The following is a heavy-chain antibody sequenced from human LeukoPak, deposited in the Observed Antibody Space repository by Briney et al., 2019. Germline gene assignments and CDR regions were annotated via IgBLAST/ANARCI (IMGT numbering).Heavy chain of an antibody. V-gene: IGHV4-59*08. J-gene: IGHJ4*02. CDR2: IHSSGNT. D-gene: IGHD1-26*01. CDR1: GGSISPYY. CDR3: AGHLYSATYYY. Sequence: PSETLSLTCTVSGGSISPYYWSWIRQPPGKGLEWIGYIHSSGNTNYNPALKSRVTISVDTSKNQFSLKVTSVTAADTAVYYCAGHLYSATYYYWGQGTLVTASS.